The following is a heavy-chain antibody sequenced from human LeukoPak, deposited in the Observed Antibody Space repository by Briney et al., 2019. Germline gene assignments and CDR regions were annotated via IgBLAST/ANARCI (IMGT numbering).Heavy chain of an antibody. V-gene: IGHV5-51*01. D-gene: IGHD3-10*01. J-gene: IGHJ3*02. CDR1: GYSFTSYW. CDR3: ARAPSIEYYGSGRGAFDI. CDR2: IYPGDSDT. Sequence: GESLKISCKGSGYSFTSYWIGWVRQMPGKGLEWMGIIYPGDSDTRYSPSFQGQVTISADKSISTAYLQWSSLKASDTAMYYCARAPSIEYYGSGRGAFDIWGQGTMVTVSP.